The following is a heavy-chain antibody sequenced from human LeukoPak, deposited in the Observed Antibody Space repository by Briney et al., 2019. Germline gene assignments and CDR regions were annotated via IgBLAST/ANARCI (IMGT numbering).Heavy chain of an antibody. CDR2: ISSSGSTI. J-gene: IGHJ4*02. V-gene: IGHV3-48*04. CDR3: ARGLNYDSSGSFDY. CDR1: GFTFSSYS. Sequence: GGSLRLSCAASGFTFSSYSMNWVRQAPGKGLEWVSYISSSGSTIYYADSVKGRFTISRDNAKNSLYLQMNSLRAEDTAVYYCARGLNYDSSGSFDYWGQGTLVTVSS. D-gene: IGHD3-22*01.